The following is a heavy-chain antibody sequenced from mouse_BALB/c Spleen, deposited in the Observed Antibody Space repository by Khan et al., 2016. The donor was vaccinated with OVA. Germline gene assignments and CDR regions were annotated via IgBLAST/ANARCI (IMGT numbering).Heavy chain of an antibody. J-gene: IGHJ4*01. CDR3: ARGIYYFGSRYIDY. Sequence: QVQLKESGPGLVAPSQSLSITCTVSGFSLTNYGVHWVRQPPGKGLEWLVVIWSDGFTTYNSTLKSRLSISKDNSKSQVFLKMNSLQTDDTAMYYCARGIYYFGSRYIDYWGQGTSVTVSS. CDR2: IWSDGFT. D-gene: IGHD1-1*01. CDR1: GFSLTNYG. V-gene: IGHV2-6*02.